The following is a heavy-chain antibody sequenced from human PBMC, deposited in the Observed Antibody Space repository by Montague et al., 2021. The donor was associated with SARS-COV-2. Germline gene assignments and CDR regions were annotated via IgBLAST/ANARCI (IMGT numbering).Heavy chain of an antibody. D-gene: IGHD5-24*01. CDR3: ARGEEEMATIVDEYFDY. Sequence: SEILSLTCTVSGGSISSSSYYWGWIRQPPGKGLEWIGSIYYSGSTYYNPSLKSRVTISVDTSKNQFSLKLSSVTAADTAVYYCARGEEEMATIVDEYFDYWGQGTLVTVSS. CDR2: IYYSGST. J-gene: IGHJ4*02. CDR1: GGSISSSSYY. V-gene: IGHV4-39*01.